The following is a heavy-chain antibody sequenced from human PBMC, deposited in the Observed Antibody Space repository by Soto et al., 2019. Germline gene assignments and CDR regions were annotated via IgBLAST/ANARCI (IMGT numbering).Heavy chain of an antibody. CDR2: ISAYNGNT. V-gene: IGHV1-18*01. CDR1: GYTFTSYG. CDR3: ARDGVLVWFGELYH. D-gene: IGHD3-10*01. Sequence: ASVHVSCQASGYTFTSYGISWVRQDPAQGIEWMGWISAYNGNTNYAQKLQGRVTMTTDTSTSTAYMELRRLRTDVTAVYYCARDGVLVWFGELYHWGQGTLVTVSS. J-gene: IGHJ4*02.